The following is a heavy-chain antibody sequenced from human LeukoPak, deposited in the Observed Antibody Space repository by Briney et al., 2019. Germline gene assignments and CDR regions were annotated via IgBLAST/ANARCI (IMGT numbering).Heavy chain of an antibody. D-gene: IGHD4-11*01. CDR2: ISYDGTNK. J-gene: IGHJ5*02. CDR1: GFTFSSYW. V-gene: IGHV3-30*18. CDR3: AKSRLTTGFDP. Sequence: GGSLRLSCAASGFTFSSYWMSWVRQAPGKGLEWVAVISYDGTNKYYADSVKGRFTISRDNSKNTLYLQMNSLRAEDTAVYYCAKSRLTTGFDPWGQGTLVTVSS.